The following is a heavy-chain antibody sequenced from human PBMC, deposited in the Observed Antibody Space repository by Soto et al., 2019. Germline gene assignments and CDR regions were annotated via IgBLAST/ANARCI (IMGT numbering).Heavy chain of an antibody. CDR2: IYTRGST. CDR3: ARGGAYYFDS. CDR1: GASITNFY. V-gene: IGHV4-4*07. J-gene: IGHJ4*02. D-gene: IGHD3-16*01. Sequence: SETLSLTCPVSGASITNFYWRWIRQSASKGLEWIGRIYTRGSTDYNPSLKSRVIMSIDTSKNQVSLTLSSVTAAHTAIYYCARGGAYYFDSWGQGILVTVSS.